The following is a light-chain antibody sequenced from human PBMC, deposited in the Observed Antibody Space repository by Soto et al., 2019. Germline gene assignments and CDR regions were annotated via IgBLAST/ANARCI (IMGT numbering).Light chain of an antibody. CDR1: SSDVGSYNL. CDR2: EGS. J-gene: IGLJ1*01. V-gene: IGLV2-23*01. Sequence: QSVLTQPASVSGSPGQSITISCTGTSSDVGSYNLVSWYQQHPGKAPKLMIYEGSKRPSGVSNRFSGSKSGNTASLTISGLQAEDEADYYCCSYAGSSTNYVFVTGTKLTVL. CDR3: CSYAGSSTNYV.